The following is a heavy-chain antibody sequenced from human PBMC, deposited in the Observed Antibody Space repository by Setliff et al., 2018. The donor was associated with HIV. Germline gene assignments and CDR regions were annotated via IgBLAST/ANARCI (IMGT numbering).Heavy chain of an antibody. CDR2: IKEDGTEK. CDR1: GFTFSNFW. J-gene: IGHJ4*02. V-gene: IGHV3-7*03. D-gene: IGHD2-15*01. CDR3: AKGTYCSGGNCYSGFLDY. Sequence: GGSLRLSCVASGFTFSNFWMSWVRQAPGKGLEWVATIKEDGTEKYYAGSVKGRFNISRDNAHNSLYLQMNSLRAGDTARYYCAKGTYCSGGNCYSGFLDYWGQGTLVTVSS.